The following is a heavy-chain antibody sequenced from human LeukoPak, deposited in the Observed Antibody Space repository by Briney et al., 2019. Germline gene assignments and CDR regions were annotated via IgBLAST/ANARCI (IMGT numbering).Heavy chain of an antibody. J-gene: IGHJ6*02. D-gene: IGHD6-6*01. CDR2: IIPILGTA. Sequence: SVKVSCKASGGTFSSYAISWVRQAPGQGLEWMGGIIPILGTANYAQKFQGRVTITADESTSTAYMELSSLRSEDTAVYYCARDRRPNHGMDVWGQGTTVTVSS. CDR1: GGTFSSYA. V-gene: IGHV1-69*13. CDR3: ARDRRPNHGMDV.